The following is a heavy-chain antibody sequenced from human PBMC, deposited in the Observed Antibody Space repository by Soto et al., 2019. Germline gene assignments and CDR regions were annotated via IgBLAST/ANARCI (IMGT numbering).Heavy chain of an antibody. CDR2: ISYDGSNK. Sequence: GGSLRLSCAASGFTFSSYAMHWVRQAPGKGLEWVAVISYDGSNKYYADSVKGRFTISRDNSKNTLYLQMNSLRAEDTAVYCCASPPSFLPDYWGQGTLVTVSS. V-gene: IGHV3-30-3*01. CDR1: GFTFSSYA. CDR3: ASPPSFLPDY. J-gene: IGHJ4*02.